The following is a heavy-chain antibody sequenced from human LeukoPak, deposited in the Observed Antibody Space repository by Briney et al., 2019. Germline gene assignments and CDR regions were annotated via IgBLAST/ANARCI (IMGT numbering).Heavy chain of an antibody. V-gene: IGHV3-20*01. CDR2: INWNGGST. Sequence: PGGSLRLSCAASGFTFDDYGMSWVRQAPGKGLEWVSGINWNGGSTGYADSVKGRFTISRDNAKNSLYLQMNSLRAEDTALYHCAREKGPMVRGTAVDYWGQGTLVTVSS. D-gene: IGHD3-10*01. J-gene: IGHJ4*02. CDR3: AREKGPMVRGTAVDY. CDR1: GFTFDDYG.